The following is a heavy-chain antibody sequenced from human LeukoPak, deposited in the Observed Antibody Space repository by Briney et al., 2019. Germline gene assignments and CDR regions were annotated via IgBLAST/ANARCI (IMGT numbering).Heavy chain of an antibody. CDR3: ARHSICFDP. D-gene: IGHD2-21*01. J-gene: IGHJ5*02. CDR1: GGSFSDYY. Sequence: ASETLSLTCAVYGGSFSDYYWSWIRQSPGEGLEWIGEINHSGSTNYNPSLKSRVTISLDTSKNQFSLKLTSVTAADTAVYYCARHSICFDPWGQGTLVTVSS. V-gene: IGHV4-34*01. CDR2: INHSGST.